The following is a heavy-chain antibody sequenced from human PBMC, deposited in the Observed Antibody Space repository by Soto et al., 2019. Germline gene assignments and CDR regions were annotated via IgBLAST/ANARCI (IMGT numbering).Heavy chain of an antibody. J-gene: IGHJ4*02. V-gene: IGHV4-30-4*01. D-gene: IGHD1-26*01. CDR3: ARTPLL. CDR1: GGSISSAAYC. CDR2: IYDGGTT. Sequence: PSETLSLTCTVSGGSISSAAYCWSWIRQSPDKGLEWIGHIYDGGTTYSSPSLKGRVTISADTSETQFSLKLSSVTAADTAVYYCARTPLLWGQGTLVTVSS.